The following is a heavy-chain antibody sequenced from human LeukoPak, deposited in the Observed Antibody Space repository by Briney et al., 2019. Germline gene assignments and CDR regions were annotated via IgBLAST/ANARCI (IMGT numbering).Heavy chain of an antibody. D-gene: IGHD3-22*01. Sequence: GGSLRLSCAASGFTFSDYYMSWIRQAPGKGLEWVAVISYDGSNKYYADSVKGRFTISRDNSKNTLYLQMNSLRAEDTAVYYCAKVSHYYDSSGPGYWGQGTLVTVSS. V-gene: IGHV3-30*18. CDR2: ISYDGSNK. J-gene: IGHJ4*02. CDR1: GFTFSDYY. CDR3: AKVSHYYDSSGPGY.